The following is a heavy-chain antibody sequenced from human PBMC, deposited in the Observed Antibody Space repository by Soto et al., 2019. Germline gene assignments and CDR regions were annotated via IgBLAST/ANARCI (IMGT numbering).Heavy chain of an antibody. CDR3: AKVYCSSTSCTLDYYYYMDV. D-gene: IGHD2-2*01. CDR1: GFTFSSYA. CDR2: ISGSGGST. J-gene: IGHJ6*03. V-gene: IGHV3-23*01. Sequence: GWSLRLSCAASGFTFSSYAMSWVRQAPGKGLEWVSAISGSGGSTYYADSVKGRFTISRDNSKNTLYLQMNSLRAEDTAVYYCAKVYCSSTSCTLDYYYYMDVWGKGTTVTVSS.